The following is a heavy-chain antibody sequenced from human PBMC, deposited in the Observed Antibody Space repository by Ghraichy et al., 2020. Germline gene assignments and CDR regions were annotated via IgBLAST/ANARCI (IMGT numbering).Heavy chain of an antibody. D-gene: IGHD6-13*01. V-gene: IGHV3-23*01. CDR3: AKGGKGYSSSWHDY. J-gene: IGHJ4*02. Sequence: SCAASGFTFNSYAMSWVRQAPGKGLEWVSAISGSGSSTNYADSVKGRFTISRDNSKNTLYLQMNSLRAEDTAVYYCAKGGKGYSSSWHDYWGQGNLVTVSS. CDR1: GFTFNSYA. CDR2: ISGSGSST.